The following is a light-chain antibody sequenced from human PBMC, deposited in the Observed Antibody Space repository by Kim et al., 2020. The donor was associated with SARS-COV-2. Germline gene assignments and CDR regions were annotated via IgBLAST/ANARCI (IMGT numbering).Light chain of an antibody. CDR1: SSNIGNSY. V-gene: IGLV1-51*01. J-gene: IGLJ2*01. CDR3: GTWDSSLSAVV. CDR2: DNN. Sequence: GKKVTSSCSGSSSNIGNSYVSWYQQLPEAAPKRLSYDNNKRPSGIPDRFSGSKSGTSATLGITGLQTGDEADYYCGTWDSSLSAVVFGGGTQLTVL.